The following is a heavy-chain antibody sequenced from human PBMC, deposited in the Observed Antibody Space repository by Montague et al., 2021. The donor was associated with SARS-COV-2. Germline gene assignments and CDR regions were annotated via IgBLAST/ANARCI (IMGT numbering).Heavy chain of an antibody. D-gene: IGHD3-9*01. CDR3: ARLPTGYPNWCDP. CDR1: GGSITTSSALH. Sequence: SETLSLTCTVSGGSITTSSALHWAWARLPPGKGLEWIGNVHYTGTTYYNPSLRSRVTISVDTSREQFSLRLSSVTAADTAVYHCARLPTGYPNWCDPGGQGTLVTVSS. CDR2: VHYTGTT. J-gene: IGHJ5*02. V-gene: IGHV4-39*01.